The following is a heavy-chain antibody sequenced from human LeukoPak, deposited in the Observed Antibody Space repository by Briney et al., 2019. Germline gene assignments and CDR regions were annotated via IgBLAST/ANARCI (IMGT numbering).Heavy chain of an antibody. CDR3: ARDRTERLRYFDWSKRGYFDY. D-gene: IGHD3-9*01. J-gene: IGHJ4*02. CDR1: GGTFSSYA. Sequence: GASVKVSCKASGGTFSSYATSWVRQAPGQGLEWMGGIIPIFGTANYAQKFQGRVTITADESTSTAYMELNSLRSEDTAVYYCARDRTERLRYFDWSKRGYFDYWGQGTLVTVSS. CDR2: IIPIFGTA. V-gene: IGHV1-69*13.